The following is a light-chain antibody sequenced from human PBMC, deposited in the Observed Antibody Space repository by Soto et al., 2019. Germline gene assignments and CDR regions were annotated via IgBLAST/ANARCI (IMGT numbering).Light chain of an antibody. Sequence: DSVISQTPLSVTFTPQHPSSISCMSSQSLRHSERKTPLYCYLQKPGQPPQLLIYEVSNRFSGVPDRFSGSGSGTDFTLKISRVEAEDVGVYYCMQSIQLPRTFGQGTKVDIK. CDR2: EVS. CDR1: QSLRHSERKTP. J-gene: IGKJ1*01. CDR3: MQSIQLPRT. V-gene: IGKV2D-29*01.